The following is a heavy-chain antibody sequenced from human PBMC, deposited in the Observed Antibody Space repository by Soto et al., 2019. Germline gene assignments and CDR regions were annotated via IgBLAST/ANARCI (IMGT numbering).Heavy chain of an antibody. D-gene: IGHD3-10*01. CDR2: IYYSGST. V-gene: IGHV4-31*03. J-gene: IGHJ3*02. CDR3: ARDTREYGSGSYYNGEGDAFDI. CDR1: GGSISSGGYY. Sequence: QVQLQESGPGLVKPSQTQSLTCTVSGGSISSGGYYWSWIRQHPGKGLEWIGYIYYSGSTYYNPSLKSRVTISVDTSKNQFSLKLSSVTAADTAVYYCARDTREYGSGSYYNGEGDAFDIWGQGTMVTVSS.